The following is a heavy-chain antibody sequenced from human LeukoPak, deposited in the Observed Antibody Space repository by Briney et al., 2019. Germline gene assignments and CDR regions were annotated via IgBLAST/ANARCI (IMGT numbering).Heavy chain of an antibody. CDR1: GFTFSKYG. V-gene: IGHV3-23*01. CDR2: ISGSGGST. D-gene: IGHD4-17*01. J-gene: IGHJ3*02. CDR3: AKLYGEAGAFDI. Sequence: GGSLRLSCAASGFTFSKYGMSWVRQAPGKGLEWVSTISGSGGSTYFADSVKGRFSISRDNSKNTLFLQMNSLRAEDTAVYYCAKLYGEAGAFDIWGQGTMVTVSS.